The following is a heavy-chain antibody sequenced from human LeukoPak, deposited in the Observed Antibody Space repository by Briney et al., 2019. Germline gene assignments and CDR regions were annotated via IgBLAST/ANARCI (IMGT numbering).Heavy chain of an antibody. J-gene: IGHJ4*02. CDR3: ATTLAKNYDILTGYFDY. Sequence: ASVKVSCKVSGYTLTELSMHWLRQAPGKGLEWMGGFDPEDGETIYAQKFQGRVTMTEDTSTDTAYMELSSLRSEDTAVYYCATTLAKNYDILTGYFDYWGQGTLVTVSS. CDR1: GYTLTELS. V-gene: IGHV1-24*01. CDR2: FDPEDGET. D-gene: IGHD3-9*01.